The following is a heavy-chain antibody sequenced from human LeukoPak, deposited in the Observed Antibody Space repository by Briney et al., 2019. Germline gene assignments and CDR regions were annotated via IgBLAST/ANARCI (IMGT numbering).Heavy chain of an antibody. D-gene: IGHD2-2*02. CDR1: GYTLTELS. CDR3: ATVNCSSTSCYSTWFDP. J-gene: IGHJ5*02. Sequence: ASVKVSCKVSGYTLTELSMHWVRQAPGKGLEWMGGFDPEDGETIYAQKFQGRVTMTEDTSIDTAYMELSSLRSEDTAVYYCATVNCSSTSCYSTWFDPWGQGTLVTVSS. CDR2: FDPEDGET. V-gene: IGHV1-24*01.